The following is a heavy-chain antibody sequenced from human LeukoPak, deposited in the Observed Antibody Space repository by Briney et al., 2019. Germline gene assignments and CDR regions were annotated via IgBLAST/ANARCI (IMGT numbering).Heavy chain of an antibody. CDR2: ISGSGGGT. V-gene: IGHV3-23*01. D-gene: IGHD5-12*01. J-gene: IGHJ4*02. CDR3: AKEERYGGYIGPNYLDY. Sequence: GGSLRLSCAASGFTFSSYAMSWVRQAPGKGLEWVSGISGSGGGTYYADSVKGRFTISRDNSQNTLYLQMNSLRAEDTAVYYCAKEERYGGYIGPNYLDYWGQGTLVTVSS. CDR1: GFTFSSYA.